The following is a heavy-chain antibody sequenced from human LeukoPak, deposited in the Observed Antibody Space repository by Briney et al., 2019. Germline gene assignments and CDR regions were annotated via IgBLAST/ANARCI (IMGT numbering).Heavy chain of an antibody. Sequence: PGGSLRLSCAASGFTVSSNYMSWVRQAPGKGLEWVSDIYSGGSTNYADSVKGRFTISGENSKNTLYLQMNSLTAEDTTVYYCARAGYYDSSGYQYYFDYWGQGTLVTVSS. D-gene: IGHD3-22*01. CDR1: GFTVSSNY. CDR3: ARAGYYDSSGYQYYFDY. CDR2: IYSGGST. V-gene: IGHV3-53*01. J-gene: IGHJ4*02.